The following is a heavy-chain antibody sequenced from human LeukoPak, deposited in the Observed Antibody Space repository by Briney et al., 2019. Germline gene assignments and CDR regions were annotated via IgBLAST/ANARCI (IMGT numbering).Heavy chain of an antibody. J-gene: IGHJ6*03. V-gene: IGHV4-59*12. CDR1: GSSISTYY. D-gene: IGHD3-3*01. Sequence: PSETLSLTCTVSGSSISTYYWSWIRQPPGKGLEWIGYLFSSGSTNYNPSLKSRVTISVDTSKNQFSLKLSSVTAADTAVYYCARSVRFSVGYYYYYMDVWGKRTTVTVSS. CDR3: ARSVRFSVGYYYYYMDV. CDR2: LFSSGST.